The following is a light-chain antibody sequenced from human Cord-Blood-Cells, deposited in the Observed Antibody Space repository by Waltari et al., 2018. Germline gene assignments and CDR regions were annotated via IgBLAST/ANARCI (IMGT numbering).Light chain of an antibody. V-gene: IGKV2-28*01. CDR3: MQALQTPPFT. CDR1: QSLLHSNGYNY. J-gene: IGKJ3*01. Sequence: DIVMTQSPLSLRVTPGEPASLSCRSSQSLLHSNGYNYLDWYLQKPGQSPQLLIYLGANRASGVPDRFSGSGSGTDFTLKISRVEAEDVGVYYCMQALQTPPFTFGPGTKVDIK. CDR2: LGA.